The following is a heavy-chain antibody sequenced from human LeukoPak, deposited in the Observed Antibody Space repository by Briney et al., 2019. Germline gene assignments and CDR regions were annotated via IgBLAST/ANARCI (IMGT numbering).Heavy chain of an antibody. CDR1: GGTFSSYA. Sequence: SVKVSCKASGGTFSSYAISWVRQAPGRGLEWMGGIIPIFGTANYAQKFQGRVTITTDESTSTAYMELSSLRSEDTAVYYCARDNGYCSSTSCYLQGAFDIWGQGTMVTVSS. V-gene: IGHV1-69*05. D-gene: IGHD2-2*01. CDR2: IIPIFGTA. J-gene: IGHJ3*02. CDR3: ARDNGYCSSTSCYLQGAFDI.